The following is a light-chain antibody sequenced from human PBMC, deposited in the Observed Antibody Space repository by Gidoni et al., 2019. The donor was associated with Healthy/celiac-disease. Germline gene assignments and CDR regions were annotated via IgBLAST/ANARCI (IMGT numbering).Light chain of an antibody. Sequence: EIVLTQSPATLSLSPGERATLSCRASQSVSSYLAWYQQNPGQAPRLLSYDASNRATGIPARFSGSGSGTDFTLTISSLEPEDFAVYYCQQRSNWPQLTFGGGTKVEIK. CDR3: QQRSNWPQLT. CDR2: DAS. CDR1: QSVSSY. V-gene: IGKV3-11*01. J-gene: IGKJ4*01.